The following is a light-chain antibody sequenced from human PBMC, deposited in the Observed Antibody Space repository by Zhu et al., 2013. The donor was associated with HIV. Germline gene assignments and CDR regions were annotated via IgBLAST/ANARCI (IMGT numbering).Light chain of an antibody. V-gene: IGLV1-40*01. CDR2: DNT. CDR1: SSNIGAGYG. Sequence: QSVLTQPPSVSGAPGQRVTISCTGSSSNIGAGYGVHWYQHLPGAAPKLLIYDNTNRPSGVPDRFSGSRSGTSASLAITGLRADDEADYYCAAWDDSLNGPVFGGGTKVTVL. CDR3: AAWDDSLNGPV. J-gene: IGLJ2*01.